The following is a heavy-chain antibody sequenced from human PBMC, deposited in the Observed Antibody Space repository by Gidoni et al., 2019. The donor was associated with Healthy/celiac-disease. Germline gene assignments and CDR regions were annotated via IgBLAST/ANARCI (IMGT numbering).Heavy chain of an antibody. CDR1: GLTFSSYG. CDR3: ARDQYSSTHYYGMDV. V-gene: IGHV3-33*01. CDR2: IWYDGSNK. Sequence: QVQLVESGGGVVQPGRSLRLSCAASGLTFSSYGMHWVRQAPGKGLEWVAVIWYDGSNKYYADSVKGRFTISRDNSKNTLYLQMNSLRAEDTAVYYCARDQYSSTHYYGMDVWGQGTTVTVSS. D-gene: IGHD6-13*01. J-gene: IGHJ6*02.